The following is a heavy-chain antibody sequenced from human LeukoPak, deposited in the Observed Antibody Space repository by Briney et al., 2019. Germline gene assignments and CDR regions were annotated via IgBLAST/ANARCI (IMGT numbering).Heavy chain of an antibody. D-gene: IGHD3-16*01. Sequence: SETLSLTCTVSGGSISSYYWSWIRQPPGKGLEWIGYIYYSGSTNYNPSPKSRVTISVDTSKNQFSLKLSSVTAADTAVYYCARENPAGIGGGFDYWGQGTLVTVSS. J-gene: IGHJ4*02. V-gene: IGHV4-59*01. CDR1: GGSISSYY. CDR2: IYYSGST. CDR3: ARENPAGIGGGFDY.